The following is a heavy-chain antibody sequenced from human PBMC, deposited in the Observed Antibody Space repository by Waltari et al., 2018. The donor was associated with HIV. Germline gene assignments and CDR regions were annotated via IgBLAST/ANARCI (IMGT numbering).Heavy chain of an antibody. CDR2: IGGGGET. CDR1: GFIFTDFA. CDR3: VKDSGRAADVFDL. Sequence: QLLESGGGLVEPGGSLSISCAASGFIFTDFAMDWVRQAPGKGLEWVSAIGGGGETFYADSVKGRFTISRDNSKNTLYLQMNSLRADDAAVYYCVKDSGRAADVFDLWGQGTMVTVSS. J-gene: IGHJ3*01. V-gene: IGHV3-23*01. D-gene: IGHD3-10*01.